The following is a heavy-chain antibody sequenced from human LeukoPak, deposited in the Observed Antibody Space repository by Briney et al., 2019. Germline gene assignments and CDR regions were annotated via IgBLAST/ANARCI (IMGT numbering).Heavy chain of an antibody. J-gene: IGHJ4*02. V-gene: IGHV3-48*03. D-gene: IGHD2-15*01. Sequence: GGSLRLSCAASGFTFSSYEMNWVRQAPGKGLEWVSYISSSGSTIYYADSVKGRFTISRDNAKNSLFLQMYSLRAEDTAIYYCARGRAARPLSDYWGQGTLVTVSS. CDR3: ARGRAARPLSDY. CDR1: GFTFSSYE. CDR2: ISSSGSTI.